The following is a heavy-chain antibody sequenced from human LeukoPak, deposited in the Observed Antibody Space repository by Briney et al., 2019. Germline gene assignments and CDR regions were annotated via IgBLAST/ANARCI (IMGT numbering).Heavy chain of an antibody. V-gene: IGHV3-48*03. Sequence: GGSLRLSCAASGFTFSTYEMHWVRQAPGKGLEWVSDISSSGSTVYYADSVKGRFTTSRDNAKNFLYLQMHSLRAQDTAVYYCSLLAVASPQDYWGQGTLVTVSS. CDR2: ISSSGSTV. J-gene: IGHJ4*02. D-gene: IGHD6-19*01. CDR3: SLLAVASPQDY. CDR1: GFTFSTYE.